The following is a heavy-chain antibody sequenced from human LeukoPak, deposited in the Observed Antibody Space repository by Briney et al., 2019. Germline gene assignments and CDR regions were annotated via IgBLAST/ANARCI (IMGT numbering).Heavy chain of an antibody. CDR1: GGSISSYY. D-gene: IGHD6-13*01. CDR3: ARRALAAAGDPYYYYYMDV. V-gene: IGHV4-59*01. CDR2: IYYSGST. Sequence: PSETLSLTCTVSGGSISSYYWSWIRQPPGKGLEWIGYIYYSGSTNYNPSLKSRVTISVDTSKNQFSLKLSSVTAADTAVYYCARRALAAAGDPYYYYYMDVWGKGTTVTVSS. J-gene: IGHJ6*03.